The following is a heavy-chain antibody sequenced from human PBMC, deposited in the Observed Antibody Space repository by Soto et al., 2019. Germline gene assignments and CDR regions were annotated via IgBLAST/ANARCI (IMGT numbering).Heavy chain of an antibody. J-gene: IGHJ4*02. CDR1: GFTFSNHG. D-gene: IGHD6-19*01. V-gene: IGHV3-33*01. CDR2: IWYDGTNR. Sequence: QVKLVESGGGVVQPARSLRLSCAASGFTFSNHGMHWVRQAPGKGLEWVTVIWYDGTNRFYADSVKGRFTISRDISENTVFLQMNSLRAEDTAVYYCARESSSGRRDRIDYWGQGTLVTVSS. CDR3: ARESSSGRRDRIDY.